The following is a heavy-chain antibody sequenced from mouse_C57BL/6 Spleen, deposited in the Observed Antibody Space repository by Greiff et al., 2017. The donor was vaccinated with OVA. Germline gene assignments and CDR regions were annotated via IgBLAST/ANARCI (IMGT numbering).Heavy chain of an antibody. CDR3: ARGPLYLFAY. CDR1: GYTFTSYW. D-gene: IGHD2-1*01. J-gene: IGHJ3*01. V-gene: IGHV1-55*01. CDR2: IYPGSGST. Sequence: QVQLQQSGAELVKPGASVKMSCKASGYTFTSYWITWVKQRPGQGLEWIGDIYPGSGSTNYNEKFKSKATLTVDTSSSTAYMQLSSLTSADSAVYYCARGPLYLFAYWGQGTLVTFSA.